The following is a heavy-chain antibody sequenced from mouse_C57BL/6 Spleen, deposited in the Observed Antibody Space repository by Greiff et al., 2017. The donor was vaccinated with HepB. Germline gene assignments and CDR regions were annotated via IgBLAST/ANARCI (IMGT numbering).Heavy chain of an antibody. Sequence: VQLKESGPELVKPGASVKISCKASGYSFTGYYMNWVKQSPEKSLEWIGEINPSTGGTTYNQKFKAKATLTVDKSSSTAYMQLKSLTSEDSAVNYCARWGSSGSNYFDYWGQGTTLTVSS. J-gene: IGHJ2*01. CDR2: INPSTGGT. D-gene: IGHD3-2*02. V-gene: IGHV1-42*01. CDR1: GYSFTGYY. CDR3: ARWGSSGSNYFDY.